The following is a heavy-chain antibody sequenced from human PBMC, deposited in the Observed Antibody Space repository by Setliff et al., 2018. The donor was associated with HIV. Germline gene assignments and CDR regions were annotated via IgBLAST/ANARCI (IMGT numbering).Heavy chain of an antibody. J-gene: IGHJ3*02. V-gene: IGHV1-24*01. D-gene: IGHD3-9*01. CDR3: ATSGFYDILTGPTPGVFDI. CDR1: GYSLTELS. Sequence: VKVSCKVSGYSLTELSIHWVRQAPGEGLEWMGGFDPEDGETVYAEKFQGRVTMTEDTSTDTAYMALSSLRSEDTAMYYCATSGFYDILTGPTPGVFDIWGQGTMVTVSS. CDR2: FDPEDGET.